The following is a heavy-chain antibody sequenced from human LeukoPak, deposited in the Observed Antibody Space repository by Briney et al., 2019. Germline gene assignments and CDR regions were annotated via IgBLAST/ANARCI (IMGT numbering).Heavy chain of an antibody. CDR2: ISSRGSTI. J-gene: IGHJ4*02. D-gene: IGHD1-20*01. CDR3: ARDNWNFDY. Sequence: GGSLRLSCAVSGFTFSDYYMSWIRQAPGKGLEWISYISSRGSTIYYADSEKGRFTISRDNAKNSLYLQMNSLRAEDTAVYYCARDNWNFDYWGQGTLVTVSS. CDR1: GFTFSDYY. V-gene: IGHV3-11*04.